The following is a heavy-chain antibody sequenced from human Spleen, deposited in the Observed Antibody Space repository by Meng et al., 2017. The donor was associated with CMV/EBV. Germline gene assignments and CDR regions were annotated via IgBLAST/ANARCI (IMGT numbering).Heavy chain of an antibody. Sequence: CAASQFTFNTYDMHWVRQAPGKGLEWVAVIRHDGSETDYADSVKGRFTISRDDSKNTLFLHMNSLRVEDTAVYYCARGNYGNNLHFDNWGQGTLVTVSS. CDR3: ARGNYGNNLHFDN. CDR2: IRHDGSET. J-gene: IGHJ4*02. D-gene: IGHD1-7*01. V-gene: IGHV3-33*01. CDR1: QFTFNTYD.